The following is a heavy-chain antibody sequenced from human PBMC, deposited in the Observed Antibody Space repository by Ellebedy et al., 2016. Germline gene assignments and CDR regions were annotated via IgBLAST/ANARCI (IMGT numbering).Heavy chain of an antibody. CDR3: RQGHYADY. J-gene: IGHJ4*02. CDR1: GFTFSIAG. CDR2: IVFSGTAT. Sequence: GGSLRLXXAASGFTFSIAGMTWVRQAPGKGLEWVATIVFSGTATYYADSVKGRFIISRDNSKNTMYLQMNSLRADDTAVYYCRQGHYADYWGQGTLVTVSS. V-gene: IGHV3-23*01.